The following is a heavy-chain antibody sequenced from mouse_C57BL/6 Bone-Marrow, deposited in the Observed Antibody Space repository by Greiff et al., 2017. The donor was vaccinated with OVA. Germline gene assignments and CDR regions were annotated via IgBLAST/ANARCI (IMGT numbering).Heavy chain of an antibody. CDR1: GYTFTSYG. D-gene: IGHD2-4*01. V-gene: IGHV1-81*01. CDR3: ARYSLYDYDDAMDY. J-gene: IGHJ4*01. Sequence: VQLQQSGAELARPGASVKLSCKASGYTFTSYGISWVKQRTGQGLEWIGEIYPRSGNTYYNEMFKGKATLTADKSSSTVYMVLRSLTSEASAFLLCARYSLYDYDDAMDYWGQGTSVTGSS. CDR2: IYPRSGNT.